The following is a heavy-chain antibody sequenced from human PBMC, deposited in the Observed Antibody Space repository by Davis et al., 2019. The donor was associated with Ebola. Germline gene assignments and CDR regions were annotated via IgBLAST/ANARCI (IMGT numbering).Heavy chain of an antibody. CDR3: ARDGEDGTGLSPFDY. CDR1: GYISSTYA. CDR2: INTNTGNP. Sequence: AASVKVSCKASGYISSTYAVNWVRQAPGQGLEWMGWINTNTGNPTYARGFTGRFVFSLDSSVSTIYLQISSLKAEDTAVYYCARDGEDGTGLSPFDYWGQGTLVTVSS. J-gene: IGHJ4*02. V-gene: IGHV7-4-1*02. D-gene: IGHD1-7*01.